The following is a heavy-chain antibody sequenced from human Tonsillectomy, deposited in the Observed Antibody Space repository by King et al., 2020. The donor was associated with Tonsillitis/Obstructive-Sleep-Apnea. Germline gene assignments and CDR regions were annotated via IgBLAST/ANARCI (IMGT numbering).Heavy chain of an antibody. CDR1: GGSIYSDY. J-gene: IGHJ5*02. CDR2: IFKTGTA. D-gene: IGHD2-8*02. V-gene: IGHV4-59*01. Sequence: QLQESGPGLVKPSETLSLTCNVSGGSIYSDYWSWIRQPPGKGLEWIGHIFKTGTATSNASLKSRVTISVDTSKNQFSLKLSSVTPADTSVYYSARVAGCIGDICYSWFDPWGQGTPVTVSS. CDR3: ARVAGCIGDICYSWFDP.